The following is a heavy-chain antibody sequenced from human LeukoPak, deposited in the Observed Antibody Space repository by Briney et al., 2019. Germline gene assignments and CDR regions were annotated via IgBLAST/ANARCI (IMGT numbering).Heavy chain of an antibody. V-gene: IGHV3-7*03. CDR2: IKQDGSEK. Sequence: GSLRLSCAASGFTFSSYWMSWVRQAPGKGLEWVAKIKQDGSEKYYVDSVKGRFTISRDNAKNSLYLQMNSLRAEDTAVYYCARVPKYSSSSGRPSYYYYYYMDVWGKGTTVTVSS. D-gene: IGHD6-6*01. CDR3: ARVPKYSSSSGRPSYYYYYYMDV. J-gene: IGHJ6*03. CDR1: GFTFSSYW.